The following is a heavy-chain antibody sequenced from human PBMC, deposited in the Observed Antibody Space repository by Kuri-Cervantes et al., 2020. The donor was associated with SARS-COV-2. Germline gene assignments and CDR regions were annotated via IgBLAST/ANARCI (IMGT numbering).Heavy chain of an antibody. CDR1: GFTFSSYS. J-gene: IGHJ6*02. V-gene: IGHV3-48*02. CDR2: ISSSSSTI. Sequence: GGSLRLSCAASGFTFSSYSMNWVRQAPGKGLEWVSYISSSSSTIYYADSVKGRFTISRDNAKNSLYLQMNSLRDEDTAVYYCAREGVREIHYYYYYGMDVWGQGTTVTVSS. D-gene: IGHD2-8*01. CDR3: AREGVREIHYYYYYGMDV.